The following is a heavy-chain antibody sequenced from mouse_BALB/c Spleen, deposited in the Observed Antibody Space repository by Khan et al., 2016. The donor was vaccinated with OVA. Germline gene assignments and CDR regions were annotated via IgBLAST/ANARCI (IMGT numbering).Heavy chain of an antibody. CDR2: INPNTDNT. CDR3: ARGYDFFAY. Sequence: VQLQQSGPDLVKTGASVKISCKASGYSFTAYYMNWVKLSHGKSIERIGRINPNTDNTNYNQKFKGKAILTVDTSSSTAYMELRSLTSDDSAVYFCARGYDFFAYWGQVTLVTVSA. CDR1: GYSFTAYY. V-gene: IGHV1-26*01. D-gene: IGHD2-14*01. J-gene: IGHJ3*01.